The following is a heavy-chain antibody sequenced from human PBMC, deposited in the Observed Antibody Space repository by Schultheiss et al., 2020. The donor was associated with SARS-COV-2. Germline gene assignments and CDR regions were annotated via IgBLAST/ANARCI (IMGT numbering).Heavy chain of an antibody. V-gene: IGHV5-10-1*01. D-gene: IGHD6-19*01. CDR3: AKNGYSSGWPHFDY. Sequence: GSLRLSCKGSGYSFTSYWISWVRQMPGKGLEWMGRIDPSDSYTNYSPSFQGHVTISADKSISTAYLQWSSLKASDTAMYYCAKNGYSSGWPHFDYWGQGTLVTVSS. CDR2: IDPSDSYT. J-gene: IGHJ4*02. CDR1: GYSFTSYW.